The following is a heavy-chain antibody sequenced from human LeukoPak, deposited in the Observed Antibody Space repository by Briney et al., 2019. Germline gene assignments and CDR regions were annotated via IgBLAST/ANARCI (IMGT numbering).Heavy chain of an antibody. J-gene: IGHJ4*02. Sequence: SETLSLTCAVYGGSFSGYYWSWIRQPPGKGLEWIGEINHSGSTNYNPSHKSRVTISVDTSKNQFSLKLSSVTAADTAVYYCARSQLTDFDYWGQGTLVTVSS. CDR1: GGSFSGYY. D-gene: IGHD4/OR15-4a*01. V-gene: IGHV4-34*01. CDR2: INHSGST. CDR3: ARSQLTDFDY.